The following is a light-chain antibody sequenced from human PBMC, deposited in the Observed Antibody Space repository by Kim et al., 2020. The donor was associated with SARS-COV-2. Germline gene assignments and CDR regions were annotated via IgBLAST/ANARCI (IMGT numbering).Light chain of an antibody. CDR2: DVY. CDR3: CSYTNIPYV. V-gene: IGLV2-14*03. J-gene: IGLJ1*01. CDR1: NIDFTNYNY. Sequence: QSALTQPASVSGSPGQSITISCTGTNIDFTNYNYVSWYQQHPDKAPKPIIYDVYKRPSGVSNRFSGSKSGNTASLTISGLQAEDESDYYCCSYTNIPYVFGTGTKVTVL.